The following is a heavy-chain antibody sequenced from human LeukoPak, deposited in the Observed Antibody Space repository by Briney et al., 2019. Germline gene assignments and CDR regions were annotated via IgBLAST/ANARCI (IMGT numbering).Heavy chain of an antibody. D-gene: IGHD3-22*01. CDR1: GLTVSSNY. V-gene: IGHV3-53*01. CDR2: IYSGGST. Sequence: GGSLRLSCAASGLTVSSNYMSWVRQAPGKGLEWVSVIYSGGSTYYADSVKGRFTISRDNSKNTLYLQMNSLRAEDTAVYYCAREGSGSKRNAFDIWGQGTMVTVSS. CDR3: AREGSGSKRNAFDI. J-gene: IGHJ3*02.